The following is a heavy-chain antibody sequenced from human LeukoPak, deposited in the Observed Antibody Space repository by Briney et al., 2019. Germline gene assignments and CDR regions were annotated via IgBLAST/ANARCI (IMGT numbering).Heavy chain of an antibody. J-gene: IGHJ4*02. CDR2: IYYSGST. CDR1: GGSISSYY. D-gene: IGHD5-18*01. CDR3: ARRAPYSYEWSTHDY. V-gene: IGHV4-59*08. Sequence: SETLSLTCTVSGGSISSYYWSWIRQPPGKGLEWIGYIYYSGSTNYNPSLKSRVTISVDTSKNQFSLKLSSVTAADTAVYYCARRAPYSYEWSTHDYWGQGTLVTVSS.